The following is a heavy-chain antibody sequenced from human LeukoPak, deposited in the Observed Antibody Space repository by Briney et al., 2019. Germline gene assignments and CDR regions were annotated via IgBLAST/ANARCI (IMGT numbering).Heavy chain of an antibody. D-gene: IGHD3-3*01. CDR2: ISGSGGST. V-gene: IGHV3-23*01. J-gene: IGHJ6*02. CDR3: AKDIDYDFWSGRYYYGMDV. CDR1: GFTFSSYA. Sequence: GGSLRLSCAASGFTFSSYAMSWVRQAPGKGLEWVSAISGSGGSTYYADSVKGRFTISRDNSKNTLYLQMNSLRAEDTAVYYCAKDIDYDFWSGRYYYGMDVWGQGTTVTVS.